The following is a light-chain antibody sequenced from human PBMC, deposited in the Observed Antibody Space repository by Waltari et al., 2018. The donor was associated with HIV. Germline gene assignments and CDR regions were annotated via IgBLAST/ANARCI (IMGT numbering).Light chain of an antibody. CDR2: GAS. CDR1: QSLLYSANNTNF. CDR3: QQNYNTLWT. Sequence: DIVMTQSPDSLAVSLGERATINCKSSQSLLYSANNTNFIAWYQQQPQQPPRLIIYGASIQAAGVPDRFSASGSGTDFTHTISSLQAEDVAVYYLQQNYNTLWTFGQGTKVEIK. J-gene: IGKJ1*01. V-gene: IGKV4-1*01.